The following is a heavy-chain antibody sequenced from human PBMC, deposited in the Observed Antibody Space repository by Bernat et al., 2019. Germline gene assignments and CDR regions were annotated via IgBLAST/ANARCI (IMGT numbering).Heavy chain of an antibody. CDR2: IYYSGST. Sequence: QLQLQESGPGLVKPSETLSLTCTVSGGSISSSSYYWGWIRQPPGKGLEWIGSIYYSGSTYYNPSLKSRVTISVDTSKNQFSLKLSSVTAADTAVYYFARDTIMATVTTVEFDYWGQGTLVTVSS. CDR3: ARDTIMATVTTVEFDY. J-gene: IGHJ4*02. V-gene: IGHV4-39*01. CDR1: GGSISSSSYY. D-gene: IGHD4-17*01.